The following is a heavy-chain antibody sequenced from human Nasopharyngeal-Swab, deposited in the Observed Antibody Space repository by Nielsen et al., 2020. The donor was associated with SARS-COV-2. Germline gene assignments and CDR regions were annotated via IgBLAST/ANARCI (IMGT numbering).Heavy chain of an antibody. Sequence: WIRQPPGKGLEWIGEINHSGSTNYNPSLKSRVTISVDTSKNQFSLKLSSVAAADTAVYYCASRYRSSWYKAYYFDYWGQGTLVTVSS. D-gene: IGHD6-13*01. J-gene: IGHJ4*02. CDR2: INHSGST. CDR3: ASRYRSSWYKAYYFDY. V-gene: IGHV4-34*01.